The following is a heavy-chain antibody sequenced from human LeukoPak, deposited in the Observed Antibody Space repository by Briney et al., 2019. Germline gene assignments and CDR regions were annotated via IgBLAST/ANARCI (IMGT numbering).Heavy chain of an antibody. CDR2: IYYSGST. CDR3: ATRYNRNYPFDY. V-gene: IGHV4-39*01. D-gene: IGHD1-7*01. J-gene: IGHJ4*02. Sequence: SETLSLTCTVSGGSISSSSYYWDWIRQPPGKGLEWIGSIYYSGSTYYNPSLKSRVTISVDTSKNQFSLKLSSVTAADTAVYYCATRYNRNYPFDYWGQGTLVTVSS. CDR1: GGSISSSSYY.